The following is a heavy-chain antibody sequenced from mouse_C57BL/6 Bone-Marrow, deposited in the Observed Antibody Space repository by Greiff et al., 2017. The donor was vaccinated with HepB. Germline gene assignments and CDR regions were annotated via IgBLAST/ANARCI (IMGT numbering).Heavy chain of an antibody. Sequence: EVQLQQSGAELVKPGASVKLSCTASGFNIKDYYMHWVKQRTEQGREWIGRIDPEDGETKYSPKFKGKATITADTSSNTAYLQLSSLTSEDTAVYYCARDYYGPPWYFDVWGTGTTVTVSS. J-gene: IGHJ1*03. D-gene: IGHD1-1*01. CDR1: GFNIKDYY. CDR3: ARDYYGPPWYFDV. V-gene: IGHV14-2*01. CDR2: IDPEDGET.